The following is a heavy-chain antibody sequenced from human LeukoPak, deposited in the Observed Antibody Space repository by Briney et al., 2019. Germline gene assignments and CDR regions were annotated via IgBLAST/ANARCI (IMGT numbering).Heavy chain of an antibody. CDR3: VRVMTTTRNFDY. Sequence: GGSLRLSCAASGFTFSSHPMHWVRQTPGKGLEWVAVISYDGKNEYYADSVNGRFTVSRDNTKKTLYLQMNSLRVDDMGVYYCVRVMTTTRNFDYWGPGTLVTVSS. CDR2: ISYDGKNE. D-gene: IGHD1-1*01. V-gene: IGHV3-30*04. CDR1: GFTFSSHP. J-gene: IGHJ4*02.